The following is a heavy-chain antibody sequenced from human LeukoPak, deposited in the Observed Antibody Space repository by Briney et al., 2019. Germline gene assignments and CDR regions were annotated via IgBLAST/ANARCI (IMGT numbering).Heavy chain of an antibody. J-gene: IGHJ6*02. CDR2: IYSGGST. Sequence: AGGSLRLSCAASGFTVSSNYMSWVRQAPGKGLEWVSVIYSGGSTYYADSVKGRFTISRDNSKNTLYLQMNSLRAEDTAVYYCVRDRGYSSSWSEYYYYYYGMDVWGQGTTVTVSS. D-gene: IGHD6-13*01. V-gene: IGHV3-53*01. CDR1: GFTVSSNY. CDR3: VRDRGYSSSWSEYYYYYYGMDV.